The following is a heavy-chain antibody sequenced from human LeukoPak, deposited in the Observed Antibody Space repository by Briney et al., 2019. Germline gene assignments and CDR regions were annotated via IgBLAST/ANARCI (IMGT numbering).Heavy chain of an antibody. Sequence: GSLRLSFAASGFTFRSYWMNWARQAPGKGLEWVASINHNGNVNYYVDSVKGRFTISRDNAKNSLYLQMSNLRAEDTAVYFCARGGGLDVWGQGATVTVSS. J-gene: IGHJ6*02. CDR1: GFTFRSYW. CDR3: ARGGGLDV. CDR2: INHNGNVN. V-gene: IGHV3-7*03. D-gene: IGHD3-16*01.